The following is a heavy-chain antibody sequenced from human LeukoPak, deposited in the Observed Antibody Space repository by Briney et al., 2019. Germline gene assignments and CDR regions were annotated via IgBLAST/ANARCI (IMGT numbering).Heavy chain of an antibody. CDR1: GGSISSYY. D-gene: IGHD6-13*01. CDR3: ARAKIAAEYLDENAFDI. V-gene: IGHV4-59*01. Sequence: SETLSLTCTVSGGSISSYYWSWIRQPPGKGLEWIGYIYYSGSTNYNPSLKSRVTISVDTSKNRFSLKLSSVTAADTAVYYCARAKIAAEYLDENAFDIWGQGTMVTVSS. CDR2: IYYSGST. J-gene: IGHJ3*02.